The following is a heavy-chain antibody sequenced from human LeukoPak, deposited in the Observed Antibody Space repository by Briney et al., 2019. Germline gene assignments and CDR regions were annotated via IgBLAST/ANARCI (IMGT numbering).Heavy chain of an antibody. V-gene: IGHV3-21*01. D-gene: IGHD2-15*01. Sequence: PGGSLRLSCAASGFTFSSYAMSWVRQAPGKGLEWVSSISSSSSYIYYADSVKGRFTISRDNAKNSLYLQMNSLRAEDTAVYYCARDRSLGYCSGGSCSLGYDAFDIWGQGTMVTVSS. J-gene: IGHJ3*02. CDR1: GFTFSSYA. CDR2: ISSSSSYI. CDR3: ARDRSLGYCSGGSCSLGYDAFDI.